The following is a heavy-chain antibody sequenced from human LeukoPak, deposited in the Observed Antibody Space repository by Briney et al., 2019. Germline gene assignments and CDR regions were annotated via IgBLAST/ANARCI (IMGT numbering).Heavy chain of an antibody. CDR1: GGSISSSNW. Sequence: SETLSLTCAVSGGSISSSNWWSWVRQPPGKGLEWIGEIYHSGSTNYNPSLKSRVTISVDTSKNQFSLKLSSVTAADTAVYYCARTPASEYYYDSSGYYSRYFDYWGQGTLVTVSS. D-gene: IGHD3-22*01. CDR2: IYHSGST. J-gene: IGHJ4*02. CDR3: ARTPASEYYYDSSGYYSRYFDY. V-gene: IGHV4-4*02.